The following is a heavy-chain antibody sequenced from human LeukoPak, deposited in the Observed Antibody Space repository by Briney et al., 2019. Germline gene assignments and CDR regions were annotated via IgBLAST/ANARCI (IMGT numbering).Heavy chain of an antibody. D-gene: IGHD1-7*01. CDR1: GYTFTGYY. V-gene: IGHV1-2*06. CDR2: INPNSGGT. CDR3: ARDRRYNWNWSLWY. Sequence: ASVKVSCKASGYTFTGYYMHWVRQAPGHGLEWMGRINPNSGGTNYAQKFQGRVTMTRDTSISTAYMELSRLRSDDTAVYYCARDRRYNWNWSLWYWGQGTLVTVSS. J-gene: IGHJ4*02.